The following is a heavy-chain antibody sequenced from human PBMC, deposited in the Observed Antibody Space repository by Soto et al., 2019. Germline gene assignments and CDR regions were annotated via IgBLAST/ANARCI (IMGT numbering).Heavy chain of an antibody. D-gene: IGHD2-21*02. CDR3: ARETLCGGVCYDHWLDP. J-gene: IGHJ5*02. CDR2: SNIGNGNT. Sequence: QVQLVQSGAEVKKPGASVRVSCRTSGYTFTSYAIHWVRQAPGQGLEWMAWSNIGNGNTKYTQKLQGRVTVSSDTSAGTAYMELSSLRSEDTAVYYCARETLCGGVCYDHWLDPWGQGTLVTVSS. V-gene: IGHV1-3*04. CDR1: GYTFTSYA.